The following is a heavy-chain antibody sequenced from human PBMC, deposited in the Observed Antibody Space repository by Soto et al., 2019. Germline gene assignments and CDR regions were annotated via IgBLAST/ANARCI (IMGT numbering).Heavy chain of an antibody. CDR1: GFTFSDYY. Sequence: GGSLRLSCAASGFTFSDYYMSWIRQAPGKGLEWVSYISSSGSTIYYADSVKGRFTISRDNAKNSLYLQMNSLRAEDTAVYYCASPYYYGSGSYYNVFSRHPVNEKYFQHWGQGTLVTVSS. CDR3: ASPYYYGSGSYYNVFSRHPVNEKYFQH. D-gene: IGHD3-10*01. V-gene: IGHV3-11*01. J-gene: IGHJ1*01. CDR2: ISSSGSTI.